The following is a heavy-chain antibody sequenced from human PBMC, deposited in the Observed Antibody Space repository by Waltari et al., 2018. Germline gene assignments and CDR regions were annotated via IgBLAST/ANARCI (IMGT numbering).Heavy chain of an antibody. J-gene: IGHJ3*02. Sequence: QVQLVESGGGVVQPGRSLRLSCAASGFTFSSYGMHWVRQAPGKGLEWVAVIWYDGSKKYYADSVKGRFTISRDNSKNTLYLQMNSLRAEDTAVYYCARLWTMIDAFDIWGQGTMVTVSS. CDR1: GFTFSSYG. D-gene: IGHD3-22*01. V-gene: IGHV3-33*01. CDR3: ARLWTMIDAFDI. CDR2: IWYDGSKK.